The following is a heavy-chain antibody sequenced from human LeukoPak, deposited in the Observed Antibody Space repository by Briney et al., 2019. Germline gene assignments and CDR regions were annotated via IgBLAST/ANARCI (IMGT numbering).Heavy chain of an antibody. V-gene: IGHV4-34*01. Sequence: PSETLSLTCAGYGGSFSGYYWSWFRQPPGKGLEWIGEINHSGSNNNPSLKSRVTITVDTSKKQFSLKLSSVTAADTAVYYCARGVVAATPDVFDIWGQGTKVIVSS. J-gene: IGHJ3*02. CDR2: INHSGS. CDR3: ARGVVAATPDVFDI. CDR1: GGSFSGYY. D-gene: IGHD2-15*01.